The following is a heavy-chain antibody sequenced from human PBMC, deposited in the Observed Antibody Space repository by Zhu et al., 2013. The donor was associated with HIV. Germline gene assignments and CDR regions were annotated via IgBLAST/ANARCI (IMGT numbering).Heavy chain of an antibody. CDR2: VDPSNGNA. J-gene: IGHJ5*02. V-gene: IGHV1-8*02. CDR3: TRGGLVKWGKDNWFDP. D-gene: IGHD3-16*01. Sequence: VQLVQSGPEVKKPGASVKVSCKASGYTFTNDGINWVRQATGHGLEWMGWVDPSNGNAGYAQKFQGRVTMTTDRSRNMVYMELRSLKFDDTAVYFCTRGGLVKWGKDNWFDPWGQGTLVIVSS. CDR1: GYTFTNDG.